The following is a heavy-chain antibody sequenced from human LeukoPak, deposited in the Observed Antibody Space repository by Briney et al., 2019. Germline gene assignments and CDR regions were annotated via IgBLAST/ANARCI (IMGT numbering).Heavy chain of an antibody. D-gene: IGHD2-15*01. J-gene: IGHJ4*02. Sequence: GASVNVSCKPSGYTFTGYYMHLVRLAPGPGLEGMGWINPNNGGKNYARKFHGRVTMTRDTSISTLYMELSSLRSADTAVYYCARAYCSAGDCCEFDYWGQGTLVTVSS. V-gene: IGHV1-2*02. CDR1: GYTFTGYY. CDR3: ARAYCSAGDCCEFDY. CDR2: INPNNGGK.